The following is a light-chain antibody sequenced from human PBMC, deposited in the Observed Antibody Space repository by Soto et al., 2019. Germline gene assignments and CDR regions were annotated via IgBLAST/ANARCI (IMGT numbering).Light chain of an antibody. J-gene: IGKJ4*01. CDR2: GAS. CDR3: QQYNNRPPLT. V-gene: IGKV3-15*01. CDR1: QSVSSN. Sequence: EIVMTQSPATLSVSPGERATLSCRASQSVSSNLGWYQQKPGQAPRLLIYGASTRATGIPARFSGSGSGTEFTLTISSLQSEDFAVYYCQQYNNRPPLTFGGGTKVEIK.